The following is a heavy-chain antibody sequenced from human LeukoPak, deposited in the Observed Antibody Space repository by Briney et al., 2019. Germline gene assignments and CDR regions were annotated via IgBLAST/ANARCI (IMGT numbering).Heavy chain of an antibody. J-gene: IGHJ4*02. Sequence: GGSLRLSCAASGFTFSSYGMHWVRQAPGKGLEWVANIKPDGSEKYYADSVKGRFTISRDIAKDSLFLQMNSLRAEDTAVYFCARDIGSSSYYYFDFWGQGALVTVSS. CDR3: ARDIGSSSYYYFDF. CDR1: GFTFSSYG. D-gene: IGHD6-6*01. CDR2: IKPDGSEK. V-gene: IGHV3-7*01.